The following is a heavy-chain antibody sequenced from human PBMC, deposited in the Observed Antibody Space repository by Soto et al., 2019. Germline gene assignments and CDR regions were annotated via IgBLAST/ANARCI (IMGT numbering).Heavy chain of an antibody. CDR1: GFTFSDYS. J-gene: IGHJ4*02. Sequence: EVQLLESGGGLVQPGGSLRLSCVASGFTFSDYSMTWVRQAPGRGLEWVSTLTPAGTTFYGDSVKGRFTISRDNYRNTLSLQMYNLRAEDTARYYCAKRATTVPTPGNYFDCWGQGTLVTVSS. V-gene: IGHV3-23*01. D-gene: IGHD2-15*01. CDR3: AKRATTVPTPGNYFDC. CDR2: LTPAGTT.